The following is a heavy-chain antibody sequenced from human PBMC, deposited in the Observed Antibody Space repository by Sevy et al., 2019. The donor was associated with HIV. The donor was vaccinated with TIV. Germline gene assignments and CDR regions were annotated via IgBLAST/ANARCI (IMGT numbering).Heavy chain of an antibody. CDR2: IRTKANSDAT. V-gene: IGHV3-73*01. J-gene: IGHJ4*02. CDR1: GLTFSGSA. CDR3: TSGRLRYYFAY. Sequence: GGSLRLSCTASGLTFSGSAIHWVRQASGKGLEWVARIRTKANSDATAYAASVKGRFTISRDDSKNTAFLQMNSLKTEDTAVYYCTSGRLRYYFAYWGQGTLVTVSS. D-gene: IGHD5-12*01.